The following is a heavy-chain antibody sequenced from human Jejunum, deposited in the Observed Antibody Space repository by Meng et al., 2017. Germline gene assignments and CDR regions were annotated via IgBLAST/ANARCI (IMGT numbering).Heavy chain of an antibody. V-gene: IGHV3-66*02. J-gene: IGHJ5*01. CDR1: GLTVSSSY. CDR3: ARAYGDNRIGS. Sequence: EAGVGESGGGLVQPGGSLSLSCVASGLTVSSSYMSWARQAPGKGLEWVSVIYAGGTTVYADSVKGRFTISRDSSRNTLYLQMNSLRTEDTAVYYCARAYGDNRIGSWGQGTLVTVSS. CDR2: IYAGGTT. D-gene: IGHD4-17*01.